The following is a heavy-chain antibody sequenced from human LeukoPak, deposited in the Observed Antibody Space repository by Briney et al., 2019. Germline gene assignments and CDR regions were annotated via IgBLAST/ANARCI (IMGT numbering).Heavy chain of an antibody. CDR1: GYTFTSYY. J-gene: IGHJ4*02. CDR2: INPSGGST. CDR3: VRDATGEIMKG. Sequence: GASVKVSCKASGYTFTSYYMHWVRQAPGQGLEWMGIINPSGGSTSYAQKFQGRVTMTRDTSTSTVYMELSSLRSEDPAVYYCVRDATGEIMKGWGQGTLVTVSS. D-gene: IGHD3-16*01. V-gene: IGHV1-46*01.